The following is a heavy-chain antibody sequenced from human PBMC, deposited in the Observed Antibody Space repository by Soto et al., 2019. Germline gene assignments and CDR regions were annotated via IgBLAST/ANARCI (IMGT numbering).Heavy chain of an antibody. J-gene: IGHJ4*01. V-gene: IGHV1-18*01. CDR3: ATDGMNRGRFDF. Sequence: GASVKVSRKASAHTSTHNGISWVRRAPGQGLEWMGWININRGDVNHAPKFQGRVTLTTDTSTTTAYMELRSLRLDDTAVYFCATDGMNRGRFDFWGHGTLVTVSS. CDR2: ININRGDV. CDR1: AHTSTHNG.